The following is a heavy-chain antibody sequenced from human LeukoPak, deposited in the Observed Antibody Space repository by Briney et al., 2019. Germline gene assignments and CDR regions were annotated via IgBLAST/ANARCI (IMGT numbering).Heavy chain of an antibody. CDR2: IYHSEST. CDR1: GGSISSGGYS. J-gene: IGHJ2*01. Sequence: SQTLSLTCAVSGGSISSGGYSWSWLRQPPGKSLEWIGYIYHSESTYYNPSLKSRVTISVDRSKNQFSLKLSSVTAADTAVYYCARARVTTSSRYFDLWGRGTLVTVSS. CDR3: ARARVTTSSRYFDL. V-gene: IGHV4-30-2*01. D-gene: IGHD4-17*01.